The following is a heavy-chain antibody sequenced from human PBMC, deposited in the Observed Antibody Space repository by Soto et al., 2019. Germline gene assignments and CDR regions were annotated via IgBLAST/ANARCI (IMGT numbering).Heavy chain of an antibody. CDR3: ARAVRGIAAPWFDP. CDR1: GFTFSSYA. Sequence: GGSLRLSCAASGFTFSSYAMSWVRQAPGKGLEWVSAISGSGGSTYYADSVKGRFTISRDNSKNTLYLQMYSLSAEDTAVYYCARAVRGIAAPWFDPWGQGTLVTVSS. V-gene: IGHV3-23*01. J-gene: IGHJ5*02. CDR2: ISGSGGST. D-gene: IGHD6-6*01.